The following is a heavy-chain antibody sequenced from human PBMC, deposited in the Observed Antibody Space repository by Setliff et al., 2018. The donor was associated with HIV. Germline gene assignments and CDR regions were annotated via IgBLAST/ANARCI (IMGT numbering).Heavy chain of an antibody. Sequence: ASVKVSCKASGYTFTGYYMHWVRQAPGQGLEWMGWINPNSGGTNYAQKFQGRVTMTRDTPISTAYMELSRLRSDDTAVYYCARGEYARRTNFDYWGQGTLVTVSS. CDR2: INPNSGGT. CDR1: GYTFTGYY. CDR3: ARGEYARRTNFDY. D-gene: IGHD1-1*01. J-gene: IGHJ4*02. V-gene: IGHV1-2*02.